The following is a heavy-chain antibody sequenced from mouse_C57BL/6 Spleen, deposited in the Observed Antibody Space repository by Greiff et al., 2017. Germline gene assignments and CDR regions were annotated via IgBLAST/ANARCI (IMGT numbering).Heavy chain of an antibody. CDR1: GYTFTSYW. CDR2: IYPSDSET. V-gene: IGHV1-61*01. J-gene: IGHJ4*01. D-gene: IGHD2-4*01. Sequence: QVQLKQPGAELVRPGSSVKLSCKASGYTFTSYWMDWVKQRPGQGLEWIGNIYPSDSETHYNQKFKDKATLTVDKSSSTAYMQLSSLTSEDSAVYFCAISDYDRDYYAMDYWGQGTSVTVSS. CDR3: AISDYDRDYYAMDY.